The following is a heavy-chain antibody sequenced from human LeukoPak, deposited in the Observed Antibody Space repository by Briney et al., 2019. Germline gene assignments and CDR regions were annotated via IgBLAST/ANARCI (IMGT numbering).Heavy chain of an antibody. CDR3: ARDGHSSGWCYYYYMDV. D-gene: IGHD6-19*01. CDR2: INPNSGGT. Sequence: GASVKVSFKASGYTFTGYYMHWVRQAPGQGLEWMGWINPNSGGTNYAQKFQGRVTMTRDTSISTAYMELSRLRSDDTAVYYCARDGHSSGWCYYYYMDVWGKGTTVTVSS. J-gene: IGHJ6*03. V-gene: IGHV1-2*02. CDR1: GYTFTGYY.